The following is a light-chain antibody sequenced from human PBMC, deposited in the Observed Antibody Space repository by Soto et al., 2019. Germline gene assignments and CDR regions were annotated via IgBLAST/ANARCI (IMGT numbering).Light chain of an antibody. J-gene: IGKJ1*01. CDR3: QQGNTWPWT. Sequence: EIVLTQSPGTLSLSPGERATLSFRASQSVSNNYLAWYQQKPGQAPRLLIYGASNRATGIPDRFSGSGSGTDFTLTISRLEPEDFAFYYCQQGNTWPWTFGQGTKVDI. V-gene: IGKV3D-20*02. CDR1: QSVSNNY. CDR2: GAS.